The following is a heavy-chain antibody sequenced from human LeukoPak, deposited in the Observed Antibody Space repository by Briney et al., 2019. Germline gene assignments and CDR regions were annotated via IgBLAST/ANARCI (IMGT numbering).Heavy chain of an antibody. J-gene: IGHJ3*02. D-gene: IGHD2-2*01. V-gene: IGHV4-39*07. CDR2: IYYSGST. CDR1: GGSISSSSYY. Sequence: PSETLSLICTVSGGSISSSSYYWGWIRQPPGKGLEWIGSIYYSGSTYYNPSLKSRVTISVDTSKNQFSLKLSSVTAADTAVYYCASWVAVVPAATQEHAFDIWGQGTMVTVSS. CDR3: ASWVAVVPAATQEHAFDI.